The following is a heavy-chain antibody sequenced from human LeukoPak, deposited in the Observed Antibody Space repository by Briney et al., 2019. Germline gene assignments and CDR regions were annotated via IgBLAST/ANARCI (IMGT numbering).Heavy chain of an antibody. D-gene: IGHD6-13*01. Sequence: PGRSLRLSCAASGFTFSSYGMHWVRQAPGKGLEWVAVTWYDGSNKYYAESVRGRFTISRDNSKNTLYLQMNSLRAEDTAVYYCARAVAAADSYWGRGTLVTVSS. CDR1: GFTFSSYG. J-gene: IGHJ4*02. CDR3: ARAVAAADSY. V-gene: IGHV3-33*01. CDR2: TWYDGSNK.